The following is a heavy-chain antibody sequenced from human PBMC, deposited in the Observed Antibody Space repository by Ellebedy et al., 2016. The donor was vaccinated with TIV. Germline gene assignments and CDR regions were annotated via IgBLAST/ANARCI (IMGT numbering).Heavy chain of an antibody. CDR2: VSGSGGST. CDR1: GFTFSSYA. V-gene: IGHV3-23*01. CDR3: ARANSGSFTFDY. D-gene: IGHD1-26*01. Sequence: GGSLRLSCAASGFTFSSYAMSWVRQAPGKGLEWVSGVSGSGGSTYYADSVKGRFTISRDNSKNTLYLQMNSLRAEDTAVYYCARANSGSFTFDYWGQGTLVTVSS. J-gene: IGHJ4*02.